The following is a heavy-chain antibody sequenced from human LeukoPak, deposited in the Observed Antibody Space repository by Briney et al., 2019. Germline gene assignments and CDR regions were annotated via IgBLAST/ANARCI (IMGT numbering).Heavy chain of an antibody. CDR3: AKGVYAVPATSYFDY. Sequence: AGGSLRLSCAASGFTFSSYAMSWVRQAPGKGLEWVSSISGRGGTMYYGDTVKGRFSISRDTSRNTLYLEMNGLRAEDTAVYYCAKGVYAVPATSYFDYWGRGTLVTVSS. V-gene: IGHV3-23*01. J-gene: IGHJ4*02. D-gene: IGHD2-8*01. CDR1: GFTFSSYA. CDR2: ISGRGGTM.